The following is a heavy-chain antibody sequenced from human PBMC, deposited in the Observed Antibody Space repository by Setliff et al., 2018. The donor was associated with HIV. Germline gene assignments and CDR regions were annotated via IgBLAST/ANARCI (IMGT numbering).Heavy chain of an antibody. D-gene: IGHD3-16*01. J-gene: IGHJ4*02. CDR3: ARGGGATGFDY. CDR2: INPSGGST. Sequence: ASVKVSCKASGYTFTSYGISWVRQAPGQGLEWMGIINPSGGSTSYAQKFQGRVTMTRDTSTSTVYMELSSLRSEDTAVYYCARGGGATGFDYWGQGTPVTAPQ. CDR1: GYTFTSYG. V-gene: IGHV1-46*01.